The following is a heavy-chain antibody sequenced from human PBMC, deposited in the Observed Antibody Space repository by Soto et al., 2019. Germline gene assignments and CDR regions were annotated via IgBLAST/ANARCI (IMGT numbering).Heavy chain of an antibody. Sequence: XSVKASCKASGYTFTSYCISWVRQAPGQGLEWMGWISAYNGNTNYAQKLQGRVTMTTDTSTSTAYMELRSLRSDDTAVYYCARDRPIAVAYTTNYYYYGMDVWGQGTTVTVSS. CDR1: GYTFTSYC. CDR2: ISAYNGNT. V-gene: IGHV1-18*01. J-gene: IGHJ6*02. CDR3: ARDRPIAVAYTTNYYYYGMDV. D-gene: IGHD6-19*01.